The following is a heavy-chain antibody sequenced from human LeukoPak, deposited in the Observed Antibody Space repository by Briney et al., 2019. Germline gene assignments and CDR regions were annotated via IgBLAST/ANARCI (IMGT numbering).Heavy chain of an antibody. Sequence: GESLKISCKGSGYSFTSYWIGWVRQMPGKGLEWMGIIYPGDSDTRYSPPFQGQVTISADNSISTAYLQWSSLKASDTAMYYCARSPRGVAAARSWFDPWGQGTLVTVSS. J-gene: IGHJ5*02. D-gene: IGHD2-2*01. V-gene: IGHV5-51*01. CDR3: ARSPRGVAAARSWFDP. CDR2: IYPGDSDT. CDR1: GYSFTSYW.